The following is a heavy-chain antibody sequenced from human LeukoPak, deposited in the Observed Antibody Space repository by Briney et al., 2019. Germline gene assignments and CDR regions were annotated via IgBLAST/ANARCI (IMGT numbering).Heavy chain of an antibody. CDR1: GGSISSGSYY. D-gene: IGHD2-2*01. CDR3: AILGGSSTSSPGTKTLEDY. CDR2: IYTSGST. J-gene: IGHJ4*02. Sequence: PSETLSLTCTVSGGSISSGSYYWSWIRQPAGKGLEWIGRIYTSGSTNYNPSLKSRVTISVDTSKNQFSLKLSSVTAADTAVYYCAILGGSSTSSPGTKTLEDYWGQGTLVTVSS. V-gene: IGHV4-61*02.